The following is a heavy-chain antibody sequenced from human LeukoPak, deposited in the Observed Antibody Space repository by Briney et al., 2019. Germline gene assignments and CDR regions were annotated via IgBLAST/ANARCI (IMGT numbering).Heavy chain of an antibody. V-gene: IGHV4-39*01. Sequence: SETLSLTCTVSGGSISTTSYYWGWIRQPPGKGLEWIGSIYYSGSTYYNPSLKSRDSISVDTSKNQFSLKLSSVTAADTAVFYCARHVYSYGFSSDYWGQGTLVTVSS. J-gene: IGHJ4*02. D-gene: IGHD5-18*01. CDR2: IYYSGST. CDR3: ARHVYSYGFSSDY. CDR1: GGSISTTSYY.